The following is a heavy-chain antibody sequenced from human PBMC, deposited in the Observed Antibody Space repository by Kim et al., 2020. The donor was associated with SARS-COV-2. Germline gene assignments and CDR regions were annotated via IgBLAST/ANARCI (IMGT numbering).Heavy chain of an antibody. J-gene: IGHJ5*02. V-gene: IGHV4-4*02. CDR2: IYHSGST. Sequence: SETLSLTCAVSGGSISSSNWWSWVRQPPGKGLEWIGEIYHSGSTNYNPSLKNRVTISVDKSKNQFSLKLSSVTAADTAVYYCAREGTYYYDSSGHISEVTWGQGTLVTVSP. CDR1: GGSISSSNW. D-gene: IGHD3-22*01. CDR3: AREGTYYYDSSGHISEVT.